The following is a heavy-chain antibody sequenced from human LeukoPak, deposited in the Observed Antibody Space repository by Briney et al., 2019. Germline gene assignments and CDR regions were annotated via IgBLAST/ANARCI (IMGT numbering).Heavy chain of an antibody. D-gene: IGHD3-10*01. J-gene: IGHJ4*02. V-gene: IGHV3-30*03. CDR1: GFTFSSFV. Sequence: GGSLRLSCAASGFTFSSFVLHWVRQAPGKGLEWVAVISYDGSNKLYADSVKGRFTISRDNSKNTLYLQMNSLRGEDTAVYYCATGRAYSGSGSYSFDYWGQGTLVTVSS. CDR3: ATGRAYSGSGSYSFDY. CDR2: ISYDGSNK.